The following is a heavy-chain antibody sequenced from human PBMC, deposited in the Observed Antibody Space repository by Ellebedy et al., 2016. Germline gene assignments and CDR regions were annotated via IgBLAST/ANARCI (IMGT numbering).Heavy chain of an antibody. CDR3: ATKARSQFCTNGVCYLDY. D-gene: IGHD2-8*01. Sequence: GESLKISCAGSGFAFSSHNMNWVRQAPGQGLEWLAYISAGGGSIYYADSVKGRFTISRDNAKNSLYLQMNSLRAEDTAVYYCATKARSQFCTNGVCYLDYWGQGTLVTVSS. V-gene: IGHV3-48*03. CDR2: ISAGGGSI. CDR1: GFAFSSHN. J-gene: IGHJ4*02.